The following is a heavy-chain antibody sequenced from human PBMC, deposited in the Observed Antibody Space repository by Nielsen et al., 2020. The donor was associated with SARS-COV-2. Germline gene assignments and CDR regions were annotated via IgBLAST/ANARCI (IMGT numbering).Heavy chain of an antibody. CDR1: GFTFTTFA. D-gene: IGHD6-13*01. CDR3: TKGAQLGDY. V-gene: IGHV3-23*01. CDR2: ISGSGDST. J-gene: IGHJ4*02. Sequence: GGSLRLSCAVSGFTFTTFAMTWVRQAPGKGLEWVSVISGSGDSTHYGDSVKGRFTISRDNGKNSLYLQMNSLRAEDTAVYYCTKGAQLGDYWGQGTLVTVSS.